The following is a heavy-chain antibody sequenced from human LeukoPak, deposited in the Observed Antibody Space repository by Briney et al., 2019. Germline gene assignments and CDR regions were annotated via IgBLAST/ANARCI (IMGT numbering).Heavy chain of an antibody. D-gene: IGHD2/OR15-2a*01. CDR3: ARDISPAHF. Sequence: GGSLRLSCTASGFTFSTYWMHWVRQAPGKGLMWVSRVNGDGSSKVYADSVKGRFTISRDNAKNTLYLQMNSLRAEDTAVYYCARDISPAHFWGQGTLVTVSS. CDR2: VNGDGSSK. CDR1: GFTFSTYW. V-gene: IGHV3-74*01. J-gene: IGHJ4*02.